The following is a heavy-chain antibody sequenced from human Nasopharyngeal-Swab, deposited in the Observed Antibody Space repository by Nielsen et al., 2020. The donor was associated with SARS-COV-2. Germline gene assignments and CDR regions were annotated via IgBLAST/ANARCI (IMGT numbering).Heavy chain of an antibody. Sequence: SETLSLTCTVSGGSISNRNYYWGWIRQPPGKGLEWIGSIYYTGTTYYNPSLKSRVTISIDTSKNQFSLNLNSVTAADTAVYFCARLDRYCSGPNCYDAFDIWGQGTMVTVSS. CDR3: ARLDRYCSGPNCYDAFDI. CDR1: GGSISNRNYY. J-gene: IGHJ3*02. D-gene: IGHD2-15*01. V-gene: IGHV4-39*01. CDR2: IYYTGTT.